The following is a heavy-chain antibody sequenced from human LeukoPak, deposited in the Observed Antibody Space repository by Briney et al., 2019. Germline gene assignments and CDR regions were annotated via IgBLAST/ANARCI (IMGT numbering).Heavy chain of an antibody. CDR2: ISSSSATI. D-gene: IGHD3-3*01. Sequence: PGGSLRLSCAASGFTFSTYSMNWVRQAPGKGPEWVSYISSSSATISYADSVKGRFTISRDNAKNSLYLQMNSLRAEDTAVYYCARGFSPDCWGQGTLITVSS. V-gene: IGHV3-48*01. CDR3: ARGFSPDC. CDR1: GFTFSTYS. J-gene: IGHJ4*02.